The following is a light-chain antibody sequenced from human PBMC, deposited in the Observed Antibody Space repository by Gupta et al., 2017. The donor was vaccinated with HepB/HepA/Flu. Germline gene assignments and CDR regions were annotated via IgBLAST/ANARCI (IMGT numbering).Light chain of an antibody. CDR1: SLRSYY. V-gene: IGLV3-19*01. J-gene: IGLJ3*02. Sequence: SSELTQDPAVSVALGQTVRITCQGDSLRSYYASWYQQKPGQAPVLVLYGKNNRPSGIPDRFAGSGSGITASWTITGAQAEEEADYDCNFWASSDKYGVFGGGTKLTVL. CDR2: GKN. CDR3: NFWASSDKYGV.